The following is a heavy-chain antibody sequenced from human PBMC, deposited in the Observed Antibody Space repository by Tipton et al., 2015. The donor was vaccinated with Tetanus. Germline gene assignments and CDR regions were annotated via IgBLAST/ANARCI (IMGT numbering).Heavy chain of an antibody. V-gene: IGHV4-30-2*01. J-gene: IGHJ4*02. CDR1: GVSMRNGGFS. D-gene: IGHD4-17*01. CDR3: ARGEAYGDYPAMYFFDN. CDR2: IYHTGGS. Sequence: TLSLTCAVSGVSMRNGGFSWSWIRQPPGKGLEWIGYIYHTGGSYYNPSLKSRVTMSVDLSKNQFSLKLSSVTAADTAVYYCARGEAYGDYPAMYFFDNWGQGTLLTVSS.